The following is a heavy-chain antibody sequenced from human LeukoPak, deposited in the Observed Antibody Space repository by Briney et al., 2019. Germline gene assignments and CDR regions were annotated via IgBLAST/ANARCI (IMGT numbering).Heavy chain of an antibody. V-gene: IGHV4-59*08. CDR1: GGSISSYY. D-gene: IGHD2-15*01. J-gene: IGHJ3*02. Sequence: SETLSLTCTVSGGSISSYYWSWIRQPPGKGLEWIGYIYYSGSTNYNPSLKSRVTISVDTSKNQFSLKLTSVTAADTAVYYCARLGSWVVAAGDAFDIWGRGTMVTVSS. CDR2: IYYSGST. CDR3: ARLGSWVVAAGDAFDI.